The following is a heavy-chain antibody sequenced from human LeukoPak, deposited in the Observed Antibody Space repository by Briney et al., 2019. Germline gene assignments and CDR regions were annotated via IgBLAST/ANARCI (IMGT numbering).Heavy chain of an antibody. J-gene: IGHJ4*02. V-gene: IGHV3-23*01. CDR1: GFTFSSYA. D-gene: IGHD2-15*01. CDR3: AREERVVAATHSRGNFDY. Sequence: GGSLRLSCAASGFTFSSYAMSWVRQAPGKGLEWVSAISGSGGSTYYADSVKGRFTISRDNAKNSLYLQMNSLRAEDTAVYYCAREERVVAATHSRGNFDYWGQGTLVTVSS. CDR2: ISGSGGST.